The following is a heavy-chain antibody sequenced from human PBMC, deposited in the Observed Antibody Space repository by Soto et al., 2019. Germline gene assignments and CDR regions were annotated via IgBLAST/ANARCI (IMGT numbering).Heavy chain of an antibody. J-gene: IGHJ4*02. CDR2: IYYSGTSGST. V-gene: IGHV4-59*12. CDR1: GGSISDYN. Sequence: SETLSLTCTVSGGSISDYNWSWIRQPPGKGLEWIGYIYYSGTSGSTYYNPSLKSRVTISVDRSKNQFFLKLSSVTAADTAVYYCARARYYASGSRTSYYFDYWGQGTLVTVSS. D-gene: IGHD3-10*01. CDR3: ARARYYASGSRTSYYFDY.